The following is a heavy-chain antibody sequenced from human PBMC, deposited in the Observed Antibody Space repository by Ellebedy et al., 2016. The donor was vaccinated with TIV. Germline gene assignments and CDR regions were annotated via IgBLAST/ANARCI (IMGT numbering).Heavy chain of an antibody. CDR1: GFTFSNYA. CDR3: AQTNWGSGGFYGMDV. V-gene: IGHV3-23*01. CDR2: ISGSGTNT. D-gene: IGHD7-27*01. Sequence: GGSLRLSCAASGFTFSNYAMTWVRQAPGKELEWVSAISGSGTNTHYTDSLRGRFTISRDNSKNTLYLQIDSLRAEDTAVYYCAQTNWGSGGFYGMDVWGQGTTVTVSS. J-gene: IGHJ6*02.